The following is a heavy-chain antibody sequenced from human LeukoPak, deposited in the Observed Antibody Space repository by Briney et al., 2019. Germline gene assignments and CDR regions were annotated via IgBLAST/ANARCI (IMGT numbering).Heavy chain of an antibody. V-gene: IGHV3-30-3*01. J-gene: IGHJ4*02. CDR1: GFTFSSYA. CDR3: EREWTGRFDY. D-gene: IGHD3-10*01. CDR2: ISYDGSNK. Sequence: PGRSLRLSCAASGFTFSSYAMHSVRQAPGKGLEWVAVISYDGSNKYYAHSVKGRLTISRDNSKNTLYLQMNSLRAEDTAVYYCEREWTGRFDYWGQGTLVTVSS.